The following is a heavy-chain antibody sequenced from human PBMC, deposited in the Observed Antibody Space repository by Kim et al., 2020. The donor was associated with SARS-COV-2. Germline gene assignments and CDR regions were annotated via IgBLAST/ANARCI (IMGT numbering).Heavy chain of an antibody. Sequence: SETLSLICTVSGGSISSSSYYWGWIRQPPGKGLEWIGSIYYSGSTYYNPSLKSRVTISVDTSKNQFSLKLSSVTAADTAVYYCARVGGDAFDIWGQGTMVTVSS. D-gene: IGHD3-16*01. CDR2: IYYSGST. CDR1: GGSISSSSYY. CDR3: ARVGGDAFDI. V-gene: IGHV4-39*07. J-gene: IGHJ3*02.